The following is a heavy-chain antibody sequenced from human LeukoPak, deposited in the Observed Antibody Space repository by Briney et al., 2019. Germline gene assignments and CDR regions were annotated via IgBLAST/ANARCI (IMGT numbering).Heavy chain of an antibody. CDR1: GVSISSGGYY. J-gene: IGHJ6*02. CDR3: ARVSPGSSSWYVDYYYYGMDV. Sequence: SETLSLTCTVSGVSISSGGYYWSWIRQHPGKGLEWIGYIYYSGGTYYNPSLKSRLTISVDTSKNQFSLKLSSVTAADTAVYYCARVSPGSSSWYVDYYYYGMDVWGQGTTVTVSS. V-gene: IGHV4-31*03. D-gene: IGHD6-13*01. CDR2: IYYSGGT.